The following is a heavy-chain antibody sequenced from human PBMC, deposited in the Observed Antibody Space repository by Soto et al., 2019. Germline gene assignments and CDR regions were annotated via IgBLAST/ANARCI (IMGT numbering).Heavy chain of an antibody. Sequence: QVNLVQSGLEVKKPGASVKVSCKTSGYTFSNYGIAWLRQAPGQGLEWMGWINGYNANTNYAQKFQGRVTMTIDKYATTGYLELRSMRYDNTAVFYCARGVSPVHFNHWGQGSLVTVS. CDR2: INGYNANT. CDR1: GYTFSNYG. J-gene: IGHJ4*02. D-gene: IGHD1-26*01. CDR3: ARGVSPVHFNH. V-gene: IGHV1-18*01.